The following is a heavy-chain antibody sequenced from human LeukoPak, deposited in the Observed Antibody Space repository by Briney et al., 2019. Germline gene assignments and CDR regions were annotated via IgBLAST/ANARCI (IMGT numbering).Heavy chain of an antibody. Sequence: GESLQISCQGSGSTSTSQWIGWVRQVPGKGLYWIVIVFPRPSHPRYTPSFQGRLTISVDKSINSAYLQWTSLKASDTAIYYCARLNGYIDSWGQGTQVTVSS. D-gene: IGHD5-24*01. CDR1: GSTSTSQW. CDR2: VFPRPSHP. V-gene: IGHV5-51*01. J-gene: IGHJ5*01. CDR3: ARLNGYIDS.